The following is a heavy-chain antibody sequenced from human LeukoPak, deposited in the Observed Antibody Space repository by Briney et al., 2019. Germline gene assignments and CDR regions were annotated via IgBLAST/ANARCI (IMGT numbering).Heavy chain of an antibody. J-gene: IGHJ6*03. V-gene: IGHV3-11*04. D-gene: IGHD2-21*02. CDR1: GFTFSDYY. CDR2: ISMCGSVI. CDR3: ARDKAEYCGGDCYPYYYYMDV. Sequence: GSLRLSCAASGFTFSDYYMSWIRQAPGKGLEWVSYISMCGSVIYYADSVKGRFTISRDNAKNSLYLQMNSLRAEDTAVYYCARDKAEYCGGDCYPYYYYMDVWGKGTTVTVSS.